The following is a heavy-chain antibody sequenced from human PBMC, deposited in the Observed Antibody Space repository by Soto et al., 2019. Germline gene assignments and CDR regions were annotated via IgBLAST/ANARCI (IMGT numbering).Heavy chain of an antibody. CDR1: GGTFNNFA. CDR3: ATATISPVSATLYHYGMDV. V-gene: IGHV1-69*01. Sequence: QVQLEQSGAEVKKPGSSVKVSCQASGGTFNNFAFTWVRQAPGQGLEWLGGIMPVFHTTNIAQTFQDRITVTADDFTTTVYMVMTSLRYDDTAVYYCATATISPVSATLYHYGMDVWGQGTTVTVSS. CDR2: IMPVFHTT. J-gene: IGHJ6*02. D-gene: IGHD6-25*01.